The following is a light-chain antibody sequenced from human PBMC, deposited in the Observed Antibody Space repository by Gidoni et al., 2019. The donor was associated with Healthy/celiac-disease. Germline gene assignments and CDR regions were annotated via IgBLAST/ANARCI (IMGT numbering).Light chain of an antibody. V-gene: IGKV1-39*01. J-gene: IGKJ2*01. CDR1: QSISSY. Sequence: DIQMTQSPSSLSASVGDRVTITCRASQSISSYLNWYQQKPGKAPKLLFYAASSLPRGLPSICSSSAATADFPLTISRLQPEDFASYCRQQSYCTPRTFGQGTKLEIK. CDR2: AAS. CDR3: QQSYCTPRT.